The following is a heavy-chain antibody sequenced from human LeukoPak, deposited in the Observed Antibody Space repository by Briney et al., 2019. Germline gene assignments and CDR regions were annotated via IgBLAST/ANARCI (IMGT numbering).Heavy chain of an antibody. CDR1: GVSISSYY. Sequence: SETLSLTCTVSGVSISSYYWSWIRQPAGKGLEWIGRIYTSGSTNYNPSLKSRVTMSVDTSKNQFSLKLSSVTAADTAVYYCAREYDILTGTMVDYWGQGTLVTVSS. V-gene: IGHV4-4*07. D-gene: IGHD3-9*01. CDR2: IYTSGST. CDR3: AREYDILTGTMVDY. J-gene: IGHJ4*02.